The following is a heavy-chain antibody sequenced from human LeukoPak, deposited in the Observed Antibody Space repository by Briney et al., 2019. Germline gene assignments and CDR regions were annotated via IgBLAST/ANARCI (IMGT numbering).Heavy chain of an antibody. CDR2: ISYDGSNK. V-gene: IGHV3-30*18. CDR3: ANLPL. J-gene: IGHJ4*02. CDR1: GFTFTSYG. Sequence: GGSLRLSCAASGFTFTSYGMHWVRQAPGKGLEWVAVISYDGSNKYYADSVKGRFTISRDNSKNTLYLQMNSLRPEDAAVYYCANLPLWGQGTLVTVSS.